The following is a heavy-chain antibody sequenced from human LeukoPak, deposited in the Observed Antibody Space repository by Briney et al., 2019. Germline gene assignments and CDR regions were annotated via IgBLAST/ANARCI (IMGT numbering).Heavy chain of an antibody. D-gene: IGHD3-22*01. V-gene: IGHV1-69*02. CDR1: GGIFSSYT. J-gene: IGHJ4*02. Sequence: SVKVSCQASGGIFSSYTISWVRQAPGQGVAWMGRIIPILGIANYVQKLQGRVTITADKFTSNAYMELSRLRSEDTAGYYCARARGYYDSSGYGYWGQGTLVTVSS. CDR3: ARARGYYDSSGYGY. CDR2: IIPILGIA.